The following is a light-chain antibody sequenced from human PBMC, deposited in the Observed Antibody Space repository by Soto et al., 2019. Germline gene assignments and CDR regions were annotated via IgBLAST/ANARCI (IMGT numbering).Light chain of an antibody. CDR2: KVS. V-gene: IGKV2-30*01. J-gene: IGKJ1*01. CDR1: QSLLYSDGNTY. Sequence: DVVMTQSPLSLPVTLGQPAFISCWSSQSLLYSDGNTYLNWFHQRPGQSPRCLIYKVSIRDSGVPDRFSGTGSGTDFTLSISSVEADDVGIYYCMQATHWPRTFGQGTRLDIK. CDR3: MQATHWPRT.